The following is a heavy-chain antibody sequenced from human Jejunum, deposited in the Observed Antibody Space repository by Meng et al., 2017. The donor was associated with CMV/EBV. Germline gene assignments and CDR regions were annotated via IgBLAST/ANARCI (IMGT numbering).Heavy chain of an antibody. D-gene: IGHD4-17*01. CDR1: GFTFSSYG. Sequence: EVQLLASWGGLVQLGGVLRCACSASGFTFSSYGMSWVRQAPGKGLEWVSAISGSGGSTYYADSVKGRFTISRDNSKNTLYLQMNSLRAEDTAVYYCAKSIEYGDFPYFDYWGQGTLVTVAS. CDR3: AKSIEYGDFPYFDY. J-gene: IGHJ4*02. CDR2: ISGSGGST. V-gene: IGHV3-23*01.